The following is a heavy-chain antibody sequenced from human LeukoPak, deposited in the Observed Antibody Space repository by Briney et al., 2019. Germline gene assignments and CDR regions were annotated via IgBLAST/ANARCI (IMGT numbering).Heavy chain of an antibody. CDR1: GYSFTRYW. CDR2: IYPGDSDT. V-gene: IGHV5-51*01. J-gene: IGHJ4*02. D-gene: IGHD5-24*01. CDR3: ARRLRWLQFDYFDY. Sequence: GESLKISCKGSGYSFTRYWIDWVRRMPGKGLEWMGIIYPGDSDTRYSPSLQGQVTISADKSISTAYLQWSSLKASDTAMYYCARRLRWLQFDYFDYWGQGTLVTVSS.